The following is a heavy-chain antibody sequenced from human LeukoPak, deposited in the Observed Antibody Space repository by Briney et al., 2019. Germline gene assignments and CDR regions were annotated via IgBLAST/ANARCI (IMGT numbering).Heavy chain of an antibody. Sequence: GGSLRLSCAASGFTFSNAWMSWVRQAPGKGLEWVGRIKSKTDGGTTDYAAPVKGRFTISRDDSKNTLYLQMNSLKTEDTAVYYCTTNRHYDFWSGYYENLDYWGQGTLVTVSS. CDR1: GFTFSNAW. CDR3: TTNRHYDFWSGYYENLDY. V-gene: IGHV3-15*01. D-gene: IGHD3-3*01. J-gene: IGHJ4*02. CDR2: IKSKTDGGTT.